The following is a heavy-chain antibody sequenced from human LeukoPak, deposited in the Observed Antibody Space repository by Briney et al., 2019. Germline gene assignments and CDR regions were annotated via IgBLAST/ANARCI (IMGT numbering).Heavy chain of an antibody. V-gene: IGHV4-34*01. CDR2: INHSGST. CDR1: GGSFSGYY. J-gene: IGHJ4*02. CDR3: ERRQPSGYDKY. Sequence: SETLSLTCAVYGGSFSGYYWSWIRQPPGKGLEWIGEINHSGSTNYNPSLKSRVTISVDTSKNQFSLKLSSVTAADTAVYYCERRQPSGYDKYWGQGTLVTVSS. D-gene: IGHD5-12*01.